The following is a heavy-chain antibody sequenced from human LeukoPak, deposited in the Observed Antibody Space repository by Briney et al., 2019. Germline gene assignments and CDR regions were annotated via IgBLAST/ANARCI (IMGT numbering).Heavy chain of an antibody. Sequence: GSLRLSCAASGFTFSSYGMHWVRQAPGKGLEWVAVISYDGSNKYYADSVKGRFTISRDNSKNTLYLQMNSLRAEDTAVYYCAKAPPNWGSVWYFDLWGRGTLVTVSS. CDR1: GFTFSSYG. V-gene: IGHV3-30*18. CDR3: AKAPPNWGSVWYFDL. CDR2: ISYDGSNK. D-gene: IGHD7-27*01. J-gene: IGHJ2*01.